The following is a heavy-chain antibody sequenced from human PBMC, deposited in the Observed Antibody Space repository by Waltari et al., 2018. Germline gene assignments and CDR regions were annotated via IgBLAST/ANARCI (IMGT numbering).Heavy chain of an antibody. V-gene: IGHV4-59*01. J-gene: IGHJ5*02. D-gene: IGHD6-13*01. CDR3: ARAVKQQLVRWFDP. CDR2: IYYSGST. Sequence: QVQLQESGPGLVKPSETLSLTCTVSGGSISSYYWSWIRQPPGKGLEWIGYIYYSGSTNYNPSRKSRVTISVDTSKNQFSLKLSSVTAADTAVYYCARAVKQQLVRWFDPWGQGTLVTVSS. CDR1: GGSISSYY.